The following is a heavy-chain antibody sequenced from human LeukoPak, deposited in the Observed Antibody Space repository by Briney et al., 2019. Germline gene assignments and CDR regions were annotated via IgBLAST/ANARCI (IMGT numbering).Heavy chain of an antibody. V-gene: IGHV4-34*01. D-gene: IGHD1-26*01. CDR2: IDNNGST. J-gene: IGHJ4*02. Sequence: GEIDNNGSTNYNPSLKRRVSMSVDTTRKRFSLRLTSESAADTGVYYCARGGGGAKAFYFHYWGQGSLVTVSS. CDR3: ARGGGGAKAFYFHY.